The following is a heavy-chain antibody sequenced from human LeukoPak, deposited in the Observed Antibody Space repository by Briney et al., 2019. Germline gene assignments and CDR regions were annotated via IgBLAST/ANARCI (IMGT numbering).Heavy chain of an antibody. V-gene: IGHV4-61*03. Sequence: PSETLSLTCTVSGDSVSNGNYYWSWLRQPPGKALEWIGYIYYTGKTYYNPSLEGRVTILVDTSRNHFSVKLSSVTAADTAVYYCARSQNYYGSGDYWSQGTLVTVPS. J-gene: IGHJ4*02. D-gene: IGHD3-10*01. CDR1: GDSVSNGNYY. CDR2: IYYTGKT. CDR3: ARSQNYYGSGDY.